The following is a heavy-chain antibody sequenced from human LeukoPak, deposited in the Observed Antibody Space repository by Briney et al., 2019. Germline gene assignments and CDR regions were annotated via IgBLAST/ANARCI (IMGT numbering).Heavy chain of an antibody. CDR1: GFTFDDYA. Sequence: DRSLRLSCAASGFTFDDYAMHWVRQAPGKGLEWVSGISWNSGSIGYADSVKGRFTISRDNAKNSLYLQMNSLRAEDTALYYCAKEGIAARADAYYYYMDVWGKGTTVTVSS. CDR3: AKEGIAARADAYYYYMDV. D-gene: IGHD6-6*01. CDR2: ISWNSGSI. V-gene: IGHV3-9*01. J-gene: IGHJ6*03.